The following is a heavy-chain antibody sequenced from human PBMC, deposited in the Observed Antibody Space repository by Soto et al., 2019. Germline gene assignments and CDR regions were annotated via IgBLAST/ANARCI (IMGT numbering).Heavy chain of an antibody. D-gene: IGHD6-13*01. CDR1: GFTFSSYA. J-gene: IGHJ6*02. Sequence: PGGSLRLSCAASGFTFSSYAMSWVRQAPGKGLEWVSAIGGSGGSSYYADSVKGRFTISRDNSKNTLYLQMDSLRADDTAVYYCAKDHGYTSSWFFCMDVWGQGTWVTVSS. V-gene: IGHV3-23*01. CDR2: IGGSGGSS. CDR3: AKDHGYTSSWFFCMDV.